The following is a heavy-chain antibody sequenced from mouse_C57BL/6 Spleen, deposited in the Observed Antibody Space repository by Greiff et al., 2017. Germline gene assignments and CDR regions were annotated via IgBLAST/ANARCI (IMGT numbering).Heavy chain of an antibody. CDR3: ARQGRQLRLPWFAY. CDR1: GFTFSSYG. V-gene: IGHV5-6*01. J-gene: IGHJ3*01. D-gene: IGHD3-2*02. CDR2: ISSGGSYT. Sequence: VQLVESGGDLVKPGGSLKLSCAASGFTFSSYGMSWVRQTPDKRLEWVATISSGGSYTYYPDSVKGRFTISRDNAKNTLYLQMSSLKSEDTAMYYCARQGRQLRLPWFAYWGQGTLVTVSA.